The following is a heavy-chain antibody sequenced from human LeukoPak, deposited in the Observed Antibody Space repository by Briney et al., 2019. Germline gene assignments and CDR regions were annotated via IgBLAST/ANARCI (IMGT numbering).Heavy chain of an antibody. CDR1: GDSISSYY. CDR3: ARARNYDFWSGYYLDY. CDR2: IYHSGST. D-gene: IGHD3-3*01. V-gene: IGHV4-59*12. J-gene: IGHJ4*02. Sequence: SETLSLTCTVSGDSISSYYWSWIRQPPGKGLEWIGYIYHSGSTYYNPSLKSRVTISVDRSKNQFSLKLSSVTAADTAVYYCARARNYDFWSGYYLDYWGQGTLATVSS.